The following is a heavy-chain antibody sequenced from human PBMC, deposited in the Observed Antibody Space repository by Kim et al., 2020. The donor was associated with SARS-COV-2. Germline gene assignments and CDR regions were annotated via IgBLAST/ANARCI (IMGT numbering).Heavy chain of an antibody. Sequence: GGSLRLSCAASGFTFSSYAMSWVRQAPGKGLEWVSAISGSGGSTYYADSVKGRFTISRDNSKNTLYLQMNSLRAEDTAVYYCAPSMIVVVTFDYWGQGTLVTVSS. CDR3: APSMIVVVTFDY. J-gene: IGHJ4*02. CDR2: ISGSGGST. V-gene: IGHV3-23*01. CDR1: GFTFSSYA. D-gene: IGHD3-22*01.